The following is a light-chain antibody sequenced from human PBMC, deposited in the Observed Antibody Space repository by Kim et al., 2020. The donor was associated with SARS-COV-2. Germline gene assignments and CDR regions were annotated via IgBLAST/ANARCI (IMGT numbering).Light chain of an antibody. CDR1: QSVTSNS. J-gene: IGKJ4*01. Sequence: PGERATLSCRPSQSVTSNSLAWYQQKPGQTPRLLIYGASSRAPGIPDRFSGSGSGTDFSLTISRLEPEDFAVYYCQQYGSSPRFGGGTKVDIK. CDR3: QQYGSSPR. V-gene: IGKV3-20*01. CDR2: GAS.